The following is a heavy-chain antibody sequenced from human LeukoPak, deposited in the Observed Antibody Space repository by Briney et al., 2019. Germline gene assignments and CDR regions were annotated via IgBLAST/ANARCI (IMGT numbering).Heavy chain of an antibody. CDR3: AKDVIVATIGSDYFDY. Sequence: GGSLRLSCAASGFTFSSYAMSWVRQAPGKGLEWVSAISGSGGSTYYADSVKGRFTISGDNSKNTLYLQMNSLRAEDTAVYYCAKDVIVATIGSDYFDYWGQGTLVTVSS. V-gene: IGHV3-23*01. J-gene: IGHJ4*02. CDR1: GFTFSSYA. CDR2: ISGSGGST. D-gene: IGHD5-12*01.